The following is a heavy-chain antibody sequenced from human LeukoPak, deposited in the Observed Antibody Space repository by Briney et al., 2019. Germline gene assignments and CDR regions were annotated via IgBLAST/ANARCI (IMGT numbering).Heavy chain of an antibody. CDR3: ATDPGAGVGATTGYFFDY. Sequence: SQSLSLTCTVSGVSISSGLYFWGWIRQPPGKGLEWIGYIYHSGSTYYNPSLESRFTISVDRSKNQFSLKLNSLTAADTAVYYCATDPGAGVGATTGYFFDYWGLGTLVTVSS. CDR2: IYHSGST. J-gene: IGHJ4*02. V-gene: IGHV4-30-2*01. CDR1: GVSISSGLYF. D-gene: IGHD1-26*01.